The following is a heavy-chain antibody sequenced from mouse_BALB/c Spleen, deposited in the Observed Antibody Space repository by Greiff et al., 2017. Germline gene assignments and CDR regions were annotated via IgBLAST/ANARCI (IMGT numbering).Heavy chain of an antibody. V-gene: IGHV5-12-1*01. CDR1: GFAFSSYD. J-gene: IGHJ4*01. Sequence: EVHLVESGGGLVKPGGSLKLSCAASGFAFSSYDMSWVRQTPEKRLEWVAYISSGGGSTYYPDTVKGRFTISRDNAKNTLYLQMSSLKSEDTAMYYCARRGFITTAMDYWGQGTSVTVSS. CDR3: ARRGFITTAMDY. D-gene: IGHD1-1*01. CDR2: ISSGGGST.